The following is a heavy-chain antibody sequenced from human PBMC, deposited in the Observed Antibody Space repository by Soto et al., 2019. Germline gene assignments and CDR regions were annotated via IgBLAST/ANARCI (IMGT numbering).Heavy chain of an antibody. CDR2: IYHSGSP. Sequence: QVQLQESGPGLVKPSGTLSLTCAASSGSIFTTNWWSWVRQSPGRGLQWIGDIYHSGSPKYNPSLKSRVSISINKSKDRFFLNLTSVTAADTAVYCARKPYVAPAKVGGGSVFDVWGQGTMVTVSS. J-gene: IGHJ3*01. D-gene: IGHD3-16*01. V-gene: IGHV4-4*02. CDR1: SGSIFTTNW. CDR3: ARKPYVAPAKVGGGSVFDV.